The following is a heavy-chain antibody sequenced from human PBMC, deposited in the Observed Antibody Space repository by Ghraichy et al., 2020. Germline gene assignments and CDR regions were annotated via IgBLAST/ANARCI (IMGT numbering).Heavy chain of an antibody. J-gene: IGHJ3*02. D-gene: IGHD4-17*01. CDR2: ISSSSSYI. V-gene: IGHV3-21*01. Sequence: GGSLRLSCAASGFTFSSYSMNWVRQAPGKGLEWVSSISSSSSYIYYADSVKGRFTISRDNAKNSLYLQMNSLRAEDTAVYYCARLPFDHYGDYVFPNDAFDIWGQGTMVTVSS. CDR1: GFTFSSYS. CDR3: ARLPFDHYGDYVFPNDAFDI.